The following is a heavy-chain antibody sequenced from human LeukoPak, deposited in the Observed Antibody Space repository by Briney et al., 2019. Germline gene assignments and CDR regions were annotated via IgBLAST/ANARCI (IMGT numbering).Heavy chain of an antibody. CDR2: IKEDGSEK. CDR1: GFTFSSHW. V-gene: IGHV3-7*01. Sequence: GGSLRLSCAASGFTFSSHWMSWVRQAPGKGLEWVANIKEDGSEKYYVDSVKGRFTISRDNAKSSLYLQMNSLSAEDTAVYYCASTAGYSSGWYAWGQGTLVTVSS. CDR3: ASTAGYSSGWYA. D-gene: IGHD6-19*01. J-gene: IGHJ5*02.